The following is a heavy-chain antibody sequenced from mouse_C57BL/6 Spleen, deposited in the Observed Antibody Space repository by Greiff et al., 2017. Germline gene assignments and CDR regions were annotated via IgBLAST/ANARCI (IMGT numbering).Heavy chain of an antibody. D-gene: IGHD2-4*01. CDR1: GFTFSDYY. V-gene: IGHV5-12*01. CDR2: ISNGGGST. Sequence: EVKVEESGGGLVQPGGSLKLSCAASGFTFSDYYMYWVRQTPEKRLEWVAYISNGGGSTYYPDTVKGRFTISRDNAKNTLYLQMSRLKSEDTAMYYCARPYDYDGYYFDYWGQGTTLTVSS. J-gene: IGHJ2*01. CDR3: ARPYDYDGYYFDY.